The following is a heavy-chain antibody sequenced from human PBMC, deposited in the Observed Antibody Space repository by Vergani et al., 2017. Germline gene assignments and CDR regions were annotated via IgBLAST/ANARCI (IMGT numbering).Heavy chain of an antibody. CDR3: ARSRPYCTSGSCPAI. D-gene: IGHD2-15*01. V-gene: IGHV4-61*02. CDR2: IHTGGST. Sequence: QVQLHESGPGLVKPSQTLSLTCTVSGGSITSGSFYWSWIRQPAGKGPEWIGHIHTGGSTDLNPSFKSRVSISVDTSKSQFSLKLNSVTVADTAVYYCARSRPYCTSGSCPAIWGQGTLVTVSS. CDR1: GGSITSGSFY. J-gene: IGHJ4*02.